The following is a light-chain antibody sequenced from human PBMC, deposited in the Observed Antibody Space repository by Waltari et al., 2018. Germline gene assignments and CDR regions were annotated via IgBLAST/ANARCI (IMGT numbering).Light chain of an antibody. V-gene: IGKV3D-15*01. Sequence: DIVMTQSPATLSLSPGESATLSCRASQSVRSTFAWFQQKPGQPPRLLIYGTSTRATGIPARFSGSGSGTVFSLTISSLQPEDFATYYCQQYDHWPWTFGQGTRVEAK. CDR2: GTS. J-gene: IGKJ1*01. CDR1: QSVRST. CDR3: QQYDHWPWT.